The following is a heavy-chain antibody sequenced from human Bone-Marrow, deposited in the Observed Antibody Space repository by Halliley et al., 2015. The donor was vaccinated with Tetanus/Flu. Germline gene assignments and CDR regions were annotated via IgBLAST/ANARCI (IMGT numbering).Heavy chain of an antibody. D-gene: IGHD6-19*01. CDR3: ARLPSDYYGMDV. CDR2: IDPAGNPDP. J-gene: IGHJ6*02. V-gene: IGHV5-51*01. Sequence: MGIIDPAGNPDPRYRPSFQGRVTISVAKSINTAYLQGSSLKASDTAIYYCARLPSDYYGMDVWGQGTTVTVSS.